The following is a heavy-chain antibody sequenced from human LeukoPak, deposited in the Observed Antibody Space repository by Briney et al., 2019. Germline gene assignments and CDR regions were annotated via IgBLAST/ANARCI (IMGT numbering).Heavy chain of an antibody. CDR2: INHSGST. V-gene: IGHV4-34*01. Sequence: PSETLSLTCAVYGGSFSGSYWSWIRQPPGKGLEWIGEINHSGSTNYNPSLKSRVTISVDTSKKQFSLKLSSVTAADTAVYYCAREPRYYDSSGYYYSDPPLYYYYYGMDVWGQGTTVTVSS. J-gene: IGHJ6*02. CDR3: AREPRYYDSSGYYYSDPPLYYYYYGMDV. D-gene: IGHD3-22*01. CDR1: GGSFSGSY.